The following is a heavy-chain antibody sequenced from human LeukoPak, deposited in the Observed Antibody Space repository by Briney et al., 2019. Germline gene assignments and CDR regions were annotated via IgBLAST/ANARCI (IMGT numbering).Heavy chain of an antibody. CDR1: GFTFISYA. CDR2: ISGSGGST. V-gene: IGHV3-23*01. Sequence: PGGSLRLSFAASGFTFISYAISWVRQAPGKGLGWGSAISGSGGSTYYAASVKGRFTISRDNSKNTLYLKMNNLRAEDTAVYYCARPYDSSGYYYLGYYGMDVWGQGTTVTVSS. CDR3: ARPYDSSGYYYLGYYGMDV. D-gene: IGHD3-22*01. J-gene: IGHJ6*02.